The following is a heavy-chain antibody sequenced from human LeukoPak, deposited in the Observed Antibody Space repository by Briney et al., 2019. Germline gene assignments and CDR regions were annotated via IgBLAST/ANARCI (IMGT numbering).Heavy chain of an antibody. V-gene: IGHV1-24*01. CDR1: GYTLTELS. J-gene: IGHJ1*01. Sequence: PRASVKVSCKVSGYTLTELSMHWVRQAPGKGLEWMGGFDPEDGETIYAQKFQGRVTMTEDTSTDTAYMELSSLRSEDTAVYYCATKLNYDFWSGRNEYFQHWGQGTLVTVSS. D-gene: IGHD3-3*01. CDR3: ATKLNYDFWSGRNEYFQH. CDR2: FDPEDGET.